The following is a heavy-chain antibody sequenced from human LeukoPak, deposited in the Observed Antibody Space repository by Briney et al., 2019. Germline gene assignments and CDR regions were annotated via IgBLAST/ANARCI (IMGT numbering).Heavy chain of an antibody. CDR1: GFTFSSYE. CDR3: ARGDCYDSSGYFHY. Sequence: GGSLRLSCAASGFTFSSYEMNWVRQAPGKGLEWVSYISSSGSTIYYADSVKGRFTISRDNAKNSLYLQMNSLRAEDTAVYYCARGDCYDSSGYFHYWGQGTLVTVSS. V-gene: IGHV3-48*03. CDR2: ISSSGSTI. J-gene: IGHJ4*02. D-gene: IGHD3-22*01.